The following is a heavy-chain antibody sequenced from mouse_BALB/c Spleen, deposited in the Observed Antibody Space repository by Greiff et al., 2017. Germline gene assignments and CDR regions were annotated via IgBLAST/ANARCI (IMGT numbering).Heavy chain of an antibody. CDR3: TRSDYDYHFDY. D-gene: IGHD2-4*01. J-gene: IGHJ2*01. Sequence: LQQPGSELVRPGASVKLSCKASGYTFTSYWMHWVKQRPGQGLEWIGNIYPGSGSTNYDEKFKSKATLTVDTSSSTAYMQLSSLTSEDSAVYYCTRSDYDYHFDYWGQGTTLTVSS. CDR2: IYPGSGST. CDR1: GYTFTSYW. V-gene: IGHV1S22*01.